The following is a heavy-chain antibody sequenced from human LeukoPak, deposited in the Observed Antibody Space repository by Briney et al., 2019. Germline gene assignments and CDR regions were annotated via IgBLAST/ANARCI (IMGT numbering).Heavy chain of an antibody. D-gene: IGHD3-9*01. Sequence: SETLSLTCTASGGSISSYYWRWIRQPAGKGLEWIGRIYTSGSTNYNPSLKSRVTMSVDTSKNQFSPKLSSVTAEDTAVYYCARAYFDWLSRQYYFDYWGQGTLVTVSS. V-gene: IGHV4-4*07. CDR2: IYTSGST. CDR1: GGSISSYY. J-gene: IGHJ4*02. CDR3: ARAYFDWLSRQYYFDY.